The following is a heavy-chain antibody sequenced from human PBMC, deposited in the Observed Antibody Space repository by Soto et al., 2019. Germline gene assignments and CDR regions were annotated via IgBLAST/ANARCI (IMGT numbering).Heavy chain of an antibody. J-gene: IGHJ5*02. V-gene: IGHV1-18*01. D-gene: IGHD3-3*01. Sequence: GASVKVSCKASGYTFTSYGISWVRQAPGQGLEWMGWISAYNGNTNYAQKLQGRVTMTTDTSTSTAYMELRSLRSDDTAVYYCARGPRFLEWLSPRDWFDPWGQGTLVTVS. CDR3: ARGPRFLEWLSPRDWFDP. CDR2: ISAYNGNT. CDR1: GYTFTSYG.